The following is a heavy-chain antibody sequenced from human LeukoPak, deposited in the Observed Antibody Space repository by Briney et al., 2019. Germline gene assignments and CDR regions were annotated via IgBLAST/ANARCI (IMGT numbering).Heavy chain of an antibody. J-gene: IGHJ4*02. CDR1: GYTFTSYY. CDR3: ARDSPYYDSSGYYDY. Sequence: ASVKVSCKASGYTFTSYYMHWVRQAPGQGLEWMGIINPSGGGTSYAQKFQGRVTMTRDTSTSTVYMELSSLRSEDTAVYYCARDSPYYDSSGYYDYWGQGTLVTVSS. V-gene: IGHV1-46*01. D-gene: IGHD3-22*01. CDR2: INPSGGGT.